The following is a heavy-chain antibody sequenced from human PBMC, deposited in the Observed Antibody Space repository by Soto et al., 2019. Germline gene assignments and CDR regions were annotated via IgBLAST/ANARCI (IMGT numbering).Heavy chain of an antibody. CDR1: GFSLSNSGVG. CDR3: THKGGRGAGMDV. Sequence: KESGPTLVKPPQTLTLTCTFSGFSLSNSGVGVAWIRQPPGKALEWLALIYWDDDERYRPSLRSRLTITKDTSKNQVVLTMTNVDPVDTATYFCTHKGGRGAGMDVWGQGTTVTVSS. CDR2: IYWDDDE. V-gene: IGHV2-5*02. J-gene: IGHJ6*02. D-gene: IGHD2-15*01.